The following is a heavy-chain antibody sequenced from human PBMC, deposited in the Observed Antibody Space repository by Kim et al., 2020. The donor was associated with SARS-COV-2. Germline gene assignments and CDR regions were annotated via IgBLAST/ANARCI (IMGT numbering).Heavy chain of an antibody. V-gene: IGHV3-30*02. D-gene: IGHD1-26*01. Sequence: VEGRLTISRDNSKNTLHLQMNSLRAEDTAVFFCAKDRGGATYHYFYGMDVWGQGTTVTVSS. J-gene: IGHJ6*01. CDR3: AKDRGGATYHYFYGMDV.